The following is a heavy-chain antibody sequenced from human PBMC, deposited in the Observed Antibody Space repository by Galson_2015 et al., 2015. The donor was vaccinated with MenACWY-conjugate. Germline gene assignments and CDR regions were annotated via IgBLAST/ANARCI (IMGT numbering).Heavy chain of an antibody. D-gene: IGHD2-2*01. Sequence: SVKVSCKASGYPFTAYFIHWVRQAPGQGLQWMGWIDPKSGGANYAQNFQVRVTMTRDTSIGTAYMDLSSLRSDDTAVYYCTRDRHPPSAPFDYWGQGTLVTVSS. V-gene: IGHV1-2*02. CDR3: TRDRHPPSAPFDY. CDR1: GYPFTAYF. CDR2: IDPKSGGA. J-gene: IGHJ4*02.